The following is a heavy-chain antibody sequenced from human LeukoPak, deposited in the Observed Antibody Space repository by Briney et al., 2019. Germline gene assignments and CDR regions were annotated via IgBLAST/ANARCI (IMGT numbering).Heavy chain of an antibody. Sequence: SETLSLTCIVSGGPISVDYWNWIRQAPGKGLEWIGYIYYTGRNKYNTSLASRLTISIDKSKSQFSLRLTSVTAADTAVYYCARDSGTTGEVKFDPWGQGTLVTVSS. J-gene: IGHJ5*02. D-gene: IGHD3-10*01. CDR3: ARDSGTTGEVKFDP. V-gene: IGHV4-59*01. CDR2: IYYTGRN. CDR1: GGPISVDY.